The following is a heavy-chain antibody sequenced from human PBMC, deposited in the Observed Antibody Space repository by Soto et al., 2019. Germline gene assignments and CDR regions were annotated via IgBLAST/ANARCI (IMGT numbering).Heavy chain of an antibody. CDR1: GFDLTSSR. CDR2: ISGSGKDT. CDR3: PPRHRVAGSPFHSAMDV. Sequence: GGSLRLSCVASGFDLTSSRMNWVRQAPGKGLEWVASISGSGKDTFYRHSVKGRFAISRDSAGTSLFLRMDSVKVENTAVYPWPPRHRVAGSPFHSAMDVLGPWTAETVCS. D-gene: IGHD6-25*01. J-gene: IGHJ6*01. V-gene: IGHV3-21*01.